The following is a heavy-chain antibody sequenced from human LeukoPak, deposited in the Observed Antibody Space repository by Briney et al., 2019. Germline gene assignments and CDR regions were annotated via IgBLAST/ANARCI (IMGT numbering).Heavy chain of an antibody. Sequence: GGSLRLFCAASGFTFSSYGMHWVRQAPGKGLEWVAVIWYDGSNKYYADSVKGRFTISRDNSKNTLYLQMNSLRAEDTAVYYCARDLYYYDSSGYFNYYYYYGMDVWGQGTTVTVSS. CDR1: GFTFSSYG. V-gene: IGHV3-33*01. J-gene: IGHJ6*02. CDR2: IWYDGSNK. D-gene: IGHD3-22*01. CDR3: ARDLYYYDSSGYFNYYYYYGMDV.